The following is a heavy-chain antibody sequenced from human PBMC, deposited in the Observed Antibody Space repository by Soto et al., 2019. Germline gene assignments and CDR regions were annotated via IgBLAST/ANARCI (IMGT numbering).Heavy chain of an antibody. CDR2: IYHSGST. J-gene: IGHJ6*02. CDR1: GGSISGINW. D-gene: IGHD3-10*01. V-gene: IGHV4-4*02. Sequence: SETLSLTCAVSGGSISGINWWYWVRQPPGKGLEWIGEIYHSGSTHYNPSLKSRVTISVDKSKNQFSLKLTSVTAADTVLYFCASSSFLRSGDLFHGLDVWGQGTTVTVSS. CDR3: ASSSFLRSGDLFHGLDV.